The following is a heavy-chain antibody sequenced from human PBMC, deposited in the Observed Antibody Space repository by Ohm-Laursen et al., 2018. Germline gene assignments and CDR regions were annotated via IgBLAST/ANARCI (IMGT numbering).Heavy chain of an antibody. CDR1: GGSFSGYY. J-gene: IGHJ4*02. Sequence: PGTLSLTCAVYGGSFSGYYWSWIRQPPGKGLEWIGEINHSGSTNYNPSLKSRVTISVDTSKNQFSLRLTSVTAADTAVYYCARQDSGDYYFDYWGQGTLVTVSS. CDR2: INHSGST. V-gene: IGHV4-34*01. D-gene: IGHD4-17*01. CDR3: ARQDSGDYYFDY.